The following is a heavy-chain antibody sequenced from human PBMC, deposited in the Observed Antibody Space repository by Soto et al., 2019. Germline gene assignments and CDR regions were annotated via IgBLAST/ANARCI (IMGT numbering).Heavy chain of an antibody. CDR3: VNDRRAGGNSAFYFDF. CDR1: GFTFNNYA. Sequence: EVQMLASGGGLVQLGWSLRLSCTASGFTFNNYAMSWVRQAPGKGLEGVSLISATGRGTYYADSVKGRFSISRDNSKNTLYLQMNSLRAEDTGVYYCVNDRRAGGNSAFYFDFWGQGAQVTVSS. V-gene: IGHV3-23*01. CDR2: ISATGRGT. J-gene: IGHJ5*01. D-gene: IGHD3-16*01.